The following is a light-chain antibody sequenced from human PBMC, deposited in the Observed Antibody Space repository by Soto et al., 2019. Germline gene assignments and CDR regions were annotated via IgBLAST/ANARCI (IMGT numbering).Light chain of an antibody. Sequence: QSALTQPASVSGSPGQSITISCTGASSDVGGYNYVSWYQHHPGKAPKLMIYEVTTRPSGISNRFSGSKSGNTASLTISGLPAGDGADYSCRSNPSSPPFPWVFGPGTKLPVL. CDR2: EVT. V-gene: IGLV2-14*01. CDR1: SSDVGGYNY. J-gene: IGLJ1*01. CDR3: RSNPSSPPFPWV.